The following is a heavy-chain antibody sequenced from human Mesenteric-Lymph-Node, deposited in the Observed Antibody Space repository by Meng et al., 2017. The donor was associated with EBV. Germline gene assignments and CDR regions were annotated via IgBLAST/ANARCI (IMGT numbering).Heavy chain of an antibody. Sequence: VQLGGSGWGLAQPGVSLRLSCASSGFPVSSYAMSWGRRATGKGLEWVSGISVSGGNTYYADSVKGRFTMSRDNSKDTLYLQMNSLRAYDTAVYYCAKKDSGDNKAVESYFDYWGQGTLVTVSS. V-gene: IGHV3-23*04. D-gene: IGHD1-26*01. J-gene: IGHJ4*02. CDR2: ISVSGGNT. CDR3: AKKDSGDNKAVESYFDY. CDR1: GFPVSSYA.